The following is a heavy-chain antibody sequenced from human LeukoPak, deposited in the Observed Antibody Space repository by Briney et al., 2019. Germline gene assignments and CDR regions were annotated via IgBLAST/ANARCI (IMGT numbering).Heavy chain of an antibody. Sequence: PGGSLRLSCAASGFTFSSYSMNWVRQAPGKGLEWVSHITASGTAMFYADSVKGRFTISRDNAKNTLYLQMNSLRAEDTAVYYCARASHDYGDYSWGQGTLVTVSS. CDR1: GFTFSSYS. CDR2: ITASGTAM. CDR3: ARASHDYGDYS. J-gene: IGHJ5*02. D-gene: IGHD4-17*01. V-gene: IGHV3-48*01.